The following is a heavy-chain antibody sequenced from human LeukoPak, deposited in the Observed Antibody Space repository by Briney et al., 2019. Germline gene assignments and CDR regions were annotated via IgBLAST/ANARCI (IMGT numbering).Heavy chain of an antibody. CDR2: INPTGGST. Sequence: ASVKVSCKASGYTFTSYYMHWVRQAPGQGLEWMGLINPTGGSTGYAQKFQGRVTMTRDMSTSTVYMELSSLRSEDTAVYYCARSPAATLNPFDYWGQGTLVTVSS. D-gene: IGHD2-2*01. V-gene: IGHV1-46*01. J-gene: IGHJ4*02. CDR3: ARSPAATLNPFDY. CDR1: GYTFTSYY.